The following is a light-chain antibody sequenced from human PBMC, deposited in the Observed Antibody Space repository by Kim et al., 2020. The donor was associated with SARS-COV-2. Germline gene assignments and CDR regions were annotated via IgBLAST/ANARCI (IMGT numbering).Light chain of an antibody. J-gene: IGLJ2*01. Sequence: SYELTQPPSLSVSPGQTAIITCSGDKLGDKYAFWYQQKPGQSPMVVIYQDAKRPSGIPERFSGSSSGNKASLTISGTQPMDEADYYCQTWDSSTAIFGGGTQLTVL. CDR3: QTWDSSTAI. CDR1: KLGDKY. CDR2: QDA. V-gene: IGLV3-1*01.